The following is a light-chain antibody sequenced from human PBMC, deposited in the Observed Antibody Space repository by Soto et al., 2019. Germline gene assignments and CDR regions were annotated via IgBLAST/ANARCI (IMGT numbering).Light chain of an antibody. Sequence: QSALTQPPSASGSPGQSVTISCTGTSRDIGGYDFVSWYQQHPGKAPKLLIYDVIKRPSGVPDGFSGSKSGNTASLTVSGLQTDDEADYYCSSYGGSNNLLFGGGTKVTVL. CDR2: DVI. CDR3: SSYGGSNNLL. CDR1: SRDIGGYDF. V-gene: IGLV2-8*01. J-gene: IGLJ2*01.